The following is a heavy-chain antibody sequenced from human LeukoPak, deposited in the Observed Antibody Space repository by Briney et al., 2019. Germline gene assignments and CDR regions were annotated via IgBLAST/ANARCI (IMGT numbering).Heavy chain of an antibody. D-gene: IGHD6-13*01. CDR2: IYSSGST. Sequence: SETLSLTCTVSGGSISSYYWSWIRQPAGKGLEWIGRIYSSGSTNYNPSLKSRVTMSVDTSKNQFSLKLSSVTAADTAVYYCARDSSSGVAPYYYYMDVWGKGTTVAISS. CDR1: GGSISSYY. V-gene: IGHV4-4*07. CDR3: ARDSSSGVAPYYYYMDV. J-gene: IGHJ6*03.